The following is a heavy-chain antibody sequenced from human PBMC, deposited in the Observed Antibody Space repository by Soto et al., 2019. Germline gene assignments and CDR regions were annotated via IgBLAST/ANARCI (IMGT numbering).Heavy chain of an antibody. Sequence: PGGSLRLSCSASGFTFSSYAMGWVRQVPGEGLEWVSSITSSGDTTYYTDSVKGRFTIYRDNSKNTLSLQMNSLRAEDTAIYYCAKGDTWIQLWFFFDCWGQGTLVTVSS. CDR1: GFTFSSYA. D-gene: IGHD5-18*01. V-gene: IGHV3-23*01. CDR2: ITSSGDTT. J-gene: IGHJ4*02. CDR3: AKGDTWIQLWFFFDC.